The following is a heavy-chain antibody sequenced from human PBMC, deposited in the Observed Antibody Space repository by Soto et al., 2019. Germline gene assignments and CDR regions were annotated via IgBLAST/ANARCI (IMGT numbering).Heavy chain of an antibody. D-gene: IGHD3-22*01. J-gene: IGHJ4*02. CDR1: GGSISSYY. CDR2: IYYSGST. Sequence: SETLSLTCTVSGGSISSYYWSWIRQPPGKGLEWIGYIYYSGSTNYNPSLKSRVTISVDTSKNQFSLKLSSVTAADTAVYYCASLNYYDSSGYFDYWGQGTLVTVSS. V-gene: IGHV4-59*01. CDR3: ASLNYYDSSGYFDY.